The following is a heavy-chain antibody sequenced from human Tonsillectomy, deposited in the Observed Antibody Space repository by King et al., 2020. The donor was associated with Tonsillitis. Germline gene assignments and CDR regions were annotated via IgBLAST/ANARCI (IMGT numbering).Heavy chain of an antibody. V-gene: IGHV3-9*01. CDR2: INWNGNDI. CDR3: AKDWAATQYYFDY. J-gene: IGHJ4*02. D-gene: IGHD6-25*01. Sequence: VQLVESGGGLIQPGRSLRLSCAASGFTFDDYAMHWVRQAPGKGLEWVPGINWNGNDIGYADSVKGRFTISRDNAKNSLYLQMNSLRAEDTALYYCAKDWAATQYYFDYWGQGTLVTVSS. CDR1: GFTFDDYA.